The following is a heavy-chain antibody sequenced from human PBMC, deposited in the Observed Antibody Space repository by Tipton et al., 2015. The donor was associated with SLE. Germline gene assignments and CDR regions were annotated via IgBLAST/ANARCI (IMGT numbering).Heavy chain of an antibody. CDR1: GFTFSSYR. Sequence: SLRLSCAASGFTFSSYRMNWVRQAPGKGLEWVSCISSSSSTKYYADSVKGRFTISRDNSKNTLYLQMNSLRDEDTAVYYCAKGLMVRGFIIDYWGQGMLVTVSS. J-gene: IGHJ4*02. V-gene: IGHV3-48*02. CDR3: AKGLMVRGFIIDY. D-gene: IGHD3-10*01. CDR2: ISSSSSTK.